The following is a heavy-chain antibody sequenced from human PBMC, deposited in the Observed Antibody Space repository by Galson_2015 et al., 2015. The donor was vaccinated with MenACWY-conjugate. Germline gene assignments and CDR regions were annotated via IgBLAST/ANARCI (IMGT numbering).Heavy chain of an antibody. CDR3: ARDLGILGMGESSSWFLSIWFDP. CDR1: GYAFTSYG. D-gene: IGHD6-13*01. J-gene: IGHJ5*02. V-gene: IGHV1-69*04. Sequence: SVKVSCKASGYAFTSYGISWVRQAPGKGLEWMGRIVPILGIANYAQKFQGRVTITADKSTSTAYMELSSLRSEDTAVYYCARDLGILGMGESSSWFLSIWFDPWGQGTLVTVSS. CDR2: IVPILGIA.